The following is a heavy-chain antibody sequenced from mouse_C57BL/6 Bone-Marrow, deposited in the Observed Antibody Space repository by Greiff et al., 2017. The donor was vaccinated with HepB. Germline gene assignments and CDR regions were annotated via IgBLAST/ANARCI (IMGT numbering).Heavy chain of an antibody. Sequence: QVQLQQSGAELARPGASVKLSCKASGYTFPSYGISWVKQRTGQGLEWIGEISPRSGNTYYNEKFKGKATLTADKSSSTAYMELRSLTSEDSAGYFCACYYGGSLWYFDVWGTGTTVTVSS. J-gene: IGHJ1*03. CDR1: GYTFPSYG. CDR3: ACYYGGSLWYFDV. V-gene: IGHV1-81*01. D-gene: IGHD1-1*01. CDR2: ISPRSGNT.